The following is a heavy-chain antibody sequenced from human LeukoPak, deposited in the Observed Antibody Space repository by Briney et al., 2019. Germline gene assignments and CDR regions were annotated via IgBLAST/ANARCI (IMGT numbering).Heavy chain of an antibody. J-gene: IGHJ6*02. Sequence: GGSLRLSCAASGFIFSRYWMSWVRQVPGKGLEWVGQTVSEIDGGTTDYAAPVKGRFTISRDDSKSTLYLQMNSLKIEDTAVYYCTADEDWNYARKDVWGQGATVIVSS. CDR1: GFIFSRYW. V-gene: IGHV3-15*04. CDR2: TVSEIDGGTT. CDR3: TADEDWNYARKDV. D-gene: IGHD1-7*01.